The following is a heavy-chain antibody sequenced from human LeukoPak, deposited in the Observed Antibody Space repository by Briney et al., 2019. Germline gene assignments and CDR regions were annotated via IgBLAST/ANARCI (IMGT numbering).Heavy chain of an antibody. V-gene: IGHV4-59*01. CDR3: ARGYSSFDY. D-gene: IGHD6-19*01. CDR1: GDTISSYY. Sequence: PSETLSLTCTVSGDTISSYYWSWIRQPPGKGLEWIGYISDSGISNCNPSLKSRVTMSLDTSKNQFSLKLSSVTAADTAVYYCARGYSSFDYWGQGTLVTVSS. J-gene: IGHJ4*02. CDR2: ISDSGIS.